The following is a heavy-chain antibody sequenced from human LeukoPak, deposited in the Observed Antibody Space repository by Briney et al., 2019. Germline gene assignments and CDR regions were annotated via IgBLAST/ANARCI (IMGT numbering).Heavy chain of an antibody. CDR2: ISSNGGST. J-gene: IGHJ4*02. CDR1: GFTFSSYA. D-gene: IGHD6-19*01. V-gene: IGHV3-64*01. CDR3: ARDGLGAVAGTSSY. Sequence: TGGSLRLSCAASGFTFSSYAMHWVRQAPGKGLEYVSAISSNGGSTYYANSVKGRFTISRDNSKNTLYLQMGSLRAEDMAVYYCARDGLGAVAGTSSYWGQGTLVTVSS.